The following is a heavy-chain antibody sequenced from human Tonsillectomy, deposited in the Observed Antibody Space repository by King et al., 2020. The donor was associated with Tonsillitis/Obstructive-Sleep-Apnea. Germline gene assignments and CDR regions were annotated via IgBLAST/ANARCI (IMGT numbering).Heavy chain of an antibody. CDR2: ISKDVSVK. CDR1: GFTFSSNG. D-gene: IGHD3-3*01. CDR3: ARDLGLGVVSPYFDY. J-gene: IGHJ4*02. V-gene: IGHV3-30*05. Sequence: VQLVESGGGVGQPGRSLILSCAASGFTFSSNGMHWVRQAPGKGLEGVAVISKDVSVKNYPESVKGRFTVARDNSKNTLYLQMNSLRPEDTAVYFCARDLGLGVVSPYFDYWGQGALVTVSS.